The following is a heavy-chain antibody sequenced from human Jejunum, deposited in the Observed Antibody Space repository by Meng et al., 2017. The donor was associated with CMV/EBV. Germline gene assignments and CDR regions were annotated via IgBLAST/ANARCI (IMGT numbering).Heavy chain of an antibody. D-gene: IGHD6-13*01. CDR2: IKSKFNGETI. Sequence: SGFTFSDAWMCWVRQAPGKGLEWLGRIKSKFNGETIDYAAPVNGRFTISRDDSESTLYLQINSLKTEDTAVYYCTTGGEGQQLDFDYWGQGTLVTVSS. J-gene: IGHJ4*02. CDR1: GFTFSDAW. V-gene: IGHV3-15*01. CDR3: TTGGEGQQLDFDY.